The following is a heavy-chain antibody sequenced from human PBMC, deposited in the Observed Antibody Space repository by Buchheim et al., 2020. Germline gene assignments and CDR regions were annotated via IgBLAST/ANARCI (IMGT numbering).Heavy chain of an antibody. D-gene: IGHD6-13*01. Sequence: VQLVESGGGVVQPGRSLRLSCAASGFTFSSYSMHWVRQAPGKGLEWVSYISSSSSTIYYADSVKGRFTISRDNAKNSLYLQMNSLRDEDTAVYYCARIEAAAGTSYGMDVWGQGTT. CDR1: GFTFSSYS. V-gene: IGHV3-48*02. CDR2: ISSSSSTI. J-gene: IGHJ6*02. CDR3: ARIEAAAGTSYGMDV.